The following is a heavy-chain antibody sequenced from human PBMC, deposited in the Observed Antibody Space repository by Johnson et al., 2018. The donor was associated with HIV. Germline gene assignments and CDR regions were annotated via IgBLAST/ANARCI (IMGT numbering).Heavy chain of an antibody. CDR2: INQDGGEK. J-gene: IGHJ3*02. CDR3: ARGQRATDI. CDR1: GFTFNYYW. V-gene: IGHV3-7*01. Sequence: VQLVESGGGLVQPGKSLRLSCEASGFTFNYYWMTWVRQAPGKGLEWVASINQDGGEKYYVDSVEGRFSISRDNAQNSLFLQMSSLRPEDTAIYYCARGQRATDIWGQGTMVTVSS.